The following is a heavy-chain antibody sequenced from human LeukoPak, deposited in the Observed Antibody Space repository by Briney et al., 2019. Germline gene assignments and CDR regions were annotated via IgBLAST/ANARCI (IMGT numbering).Heavy chain of an antibody. V-gene: IGHV4-39*01. CDR3: ARQSGYSYGSGD. CDR2: IYYSGST. D-gene: IGHD5-18*01. CDR1: GSSISSSSYY. Sequence: SETLSLTCTVSGSSISSSSYYWGWIRQPPGKGLEWIGSIYYSGSTYYNPSLKSRVTISVDTSKNQFSLKLSSVTAADTAVYYCARQSGYSYGSGDWGQGTLVTVSS. J-gene: IGHJ4*02.